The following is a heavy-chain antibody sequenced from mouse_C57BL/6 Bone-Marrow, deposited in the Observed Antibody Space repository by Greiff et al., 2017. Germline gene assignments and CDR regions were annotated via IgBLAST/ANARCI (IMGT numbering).Heavy chain of an antibody. CDR1: GYTFTDYE. V-gene: IGHV1-15*01. J-gene: IGHJ4*01. D-gene: IGHD2-4*01. CDR2: IDPETGGT. Sequence: VQLQQSGAELVRPGASVTLSCKASGYTFTDYEMHWVKQTPVHGLEWIGAIDPETGGTAYNQKFKGKAILTADKSSSTAYMELRSLTSEDSAGYYCTRSKVGYDYDLNAMDYWGQGTSVTVSS. CDR3: TRSKVGYDYDLNAMDY.